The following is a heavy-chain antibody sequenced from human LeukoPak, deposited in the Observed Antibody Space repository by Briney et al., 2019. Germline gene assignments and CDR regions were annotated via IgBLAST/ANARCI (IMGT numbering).Heavy chain of an antibody. CDR2: IKRKSDGGTS. D-gene: IGHD3-10*01. Sequence: GGSLRLSCAASGFTFSNAWPTWVRQAPGKGLEWLGRIKRKSDGGTSDYGAPVKGRFTISRDDSEDTLYLQMNSLKIEDTATYYCTTGGSYYDHWGQGTLVTVSS. CDR1: GFTFSNAW. CDR3: TTGGSYYDH. V-gene: IGHV3-15*01. J-gene: IGHJ4*02.